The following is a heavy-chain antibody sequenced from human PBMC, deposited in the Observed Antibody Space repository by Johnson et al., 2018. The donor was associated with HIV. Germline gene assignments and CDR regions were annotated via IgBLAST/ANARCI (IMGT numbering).Heavy chain of an antibody. V-gene: IGHV3-11*04. CDR1: GFTFSDYY. D-gene: IGHD6-25*01. Sequence: QVQLVESGGGLVKPGGSLRLSCAPSGFTFSDYYMSWMRQAPGQGLEWVSYISSGGSNIYKADSVKGRFTISRDNAKNSLYLQMNSLRAEDTAVYYCAKDKRQTAIPQRAFDICGQGTMVTVSS. J-gene: IGHJ3*02. CDR2: ISSGGSNI. CDR3: AKDKRQTAIPQRAFDI.